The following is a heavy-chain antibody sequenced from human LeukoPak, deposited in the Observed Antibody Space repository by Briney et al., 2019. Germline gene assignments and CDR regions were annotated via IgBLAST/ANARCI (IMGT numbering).Heavy chain of an antibody. J-gene: IGHJ4*02. D-gene: IGHD1-26*01. V-gene: IGHV1-2*02. CDR1: GYTFTGYY. CDR2: IYPHSGGT. Sequence: GASVKVSCMASGYTFTGYYIHWVRQAPGQGPEWMGWIYPHSGGTNYAQKFQGRVTMTRDTSISTAYMELSRLRSDDTAVYYCARDQVDAGSFFAFFDYWGQGTLVTVSS. CDR3: ARDQVDAGSFFAFFDY.